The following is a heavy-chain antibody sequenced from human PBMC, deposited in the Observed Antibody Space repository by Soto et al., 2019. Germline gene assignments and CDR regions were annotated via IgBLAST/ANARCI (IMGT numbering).Heavy chain of an antibody. V-gene: IGHV1-3*05. CDR2: INAGNGNT. CDR1: GYTFTSYA. CDR3: ARRIVVVTALDY. Sequence: QVQLVQSGAEEKKPGASVKVSCKASGYTFTSYAMHWVRQAPGQRLEWMGWINAGNGNTKYSQKFQGRVTITRDTSASTVYMELSSMRSEDTAVYSCARRIVVVTALDYWGQGTLVTVSS. D-gene: IGHD2-21*02. J-gene: IGHJ4*02.